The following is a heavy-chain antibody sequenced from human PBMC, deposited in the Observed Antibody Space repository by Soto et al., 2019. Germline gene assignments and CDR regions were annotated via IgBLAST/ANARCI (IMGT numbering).Heavy chain of an antibody. Sequence: QVQLVQSGAEVKKPGSSVKVSCKASGGTFSSYAISWVRQSPGQGLEWRGGIIPIFGTANYAQKFQGRVTITADKSTSTAYMELSRLRSEDTAVYYCAGRDGYNFDAFDIWGQGTMVTVSS. D-gene: IGHD1-1*01. J-gene: IGHJ3*02. V-gene: IGHV1-69*06. CDR2: IIPIFGTA. CDR1: GGTFSSYA. CDR3: AGRDGYNFDAFDI.